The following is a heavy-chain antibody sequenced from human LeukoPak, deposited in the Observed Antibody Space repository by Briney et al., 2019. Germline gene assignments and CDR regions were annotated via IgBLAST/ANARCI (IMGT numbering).Heavy chain of an antibody. Sequence: PGRSLRLSCAASGCTFSSYGMEWVRQAPGKGLEWVAVIWYDGSKKDYADSVRGRFTISRDNSRSTLYLQLNSLRADDTAVYYCARDYYDSARNDAFDIWGQGTMVTVSS. D-gene: IGHD3-22*01. CDR1: GCTFSSYG. CDR3: ARDYYDSARNDAFDI. CDR2: IWYDGSKK. V-gene: IGHV3-33*01. J-gene: IGHJ3*02.